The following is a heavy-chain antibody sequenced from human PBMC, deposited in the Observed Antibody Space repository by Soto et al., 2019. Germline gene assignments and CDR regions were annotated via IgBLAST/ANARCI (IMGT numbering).Heavy chain of an antibody. Sequence: GDSLKISCKGSGYSFTSYWIGWVRQMPGKGLEWMGIIYPGDSDTRYSPSFQGQVTMSADKSISTAYLQWSSLKASDTAMYYCERRAEKDGYKTLDYWGQGTLVTVSS. CDR3: ERRAEKDGYKTLDY. V-gene: IGHV5-51*01. J-gene: IGHJ4*02. D-gene: IGHD5-12*01. CDR2: IYPGDSDT. CDR1: GYSFTSYW.